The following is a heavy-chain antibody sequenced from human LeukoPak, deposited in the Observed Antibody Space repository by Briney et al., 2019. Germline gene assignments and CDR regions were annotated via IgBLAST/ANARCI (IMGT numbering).Heavy chain of an antibody. CDR1: GFTFDDYA. Sequence: PGGSLRLSCAASGFTFDDYAMHWVRQAPGKGLEWVSGISWNSGSIGYADSVKGRFTISRDNAKNSLYLQMNSLRAEDTALYYCAGVGATTGGMDVWGQGTTVTVSS. V-gene: IGHV3-9*01. CDR2: ISWNSGSI. CDR3: AGVGATTGGMDV. J-gene: IGHJ6*02. D-gene: IGHD1-26*01.